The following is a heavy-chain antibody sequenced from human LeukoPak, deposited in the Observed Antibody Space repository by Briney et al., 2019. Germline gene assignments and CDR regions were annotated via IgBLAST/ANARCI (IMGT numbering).Heavy chain of an antibody. CDR2: INHGGST. J-gene: IGHJ4*02. V-gene: IGHV4-34*01. D-gene: IGHD5-24*01. CDR1: VGPFSGYY. Sequence: PSETLSLTCAVYVGPFSGYYWSWIRQAPGKGLEWVGEINHGGSTNYNPSLKSRVTISVDTSKNQFSLKSNSVTAADTAVYYCARIGDGNNRPPDYWGQGTTVTVSS. CDR3: ARIGDGNNRPPDY.